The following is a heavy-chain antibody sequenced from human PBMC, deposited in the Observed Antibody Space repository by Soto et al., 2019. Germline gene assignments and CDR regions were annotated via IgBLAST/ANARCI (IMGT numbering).Heavy chain of an antibody. Sequence: PSETLSLTCTVSGGSISSYYWSWIRQPPGKGLEWIGYIYYSGSTNYNPSLKSQVTISVDTSKNQFSLKLSSVTAADTAVYYCARVSGTTGGMDVWGQGTTVTVSS. CDR3: ARVSGTTGGMDV. J-gene: IGHJ6*02. CDR2: IYYSGST. V-gene: IGHV4-59*01. D-gene: IGHD1-1*01. CDR1: GGSISSYY.